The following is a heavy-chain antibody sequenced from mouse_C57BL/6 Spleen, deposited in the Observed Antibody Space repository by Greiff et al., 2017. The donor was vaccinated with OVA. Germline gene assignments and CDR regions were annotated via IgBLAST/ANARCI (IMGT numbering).Heavy chain of an antibody. CDR3: ASPIYYYGSSFDY. Sequence: QVQLQQSGPELVKPGASVKISCKASGYSFTSYYIHWVKQRPGQGLEWIGWIYPGRGNTKYNEKFKGKATLTADTSSSTAYMQLSSLTSEDSAVYYCASPIYYYGSSFDYWGKGTTLTVSS. D-gene: IGHD1-1*01. V-gene: IGHV1-66*01. CDR1: GYSFTSYY. CDR2: IYPGRGNT. J-gene: IGHJ2*01.